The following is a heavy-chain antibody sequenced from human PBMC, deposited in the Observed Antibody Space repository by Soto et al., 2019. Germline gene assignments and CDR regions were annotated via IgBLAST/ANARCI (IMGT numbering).Heavy chain of an antibody. V-gene: IGHV1-18*01. CDR2: ISAYNGNT. D-gene: IGHD3-9*01. Sequence: ASVEVSCKASGYTFTSYGISWVRQAPGQRLEWMGWISAYNGNTNYAQKLQGRVTMTTDTSTSTAYMELRSLRSDDTAVYYCARDPLEPDILPGYTNVDDAFDIWGQGTMVTVSS. J-gene: IGHJ3*02. CDR1: GYTFTSYG. CDR3: ARDPLEPDILPGYTNVDDAFDI.